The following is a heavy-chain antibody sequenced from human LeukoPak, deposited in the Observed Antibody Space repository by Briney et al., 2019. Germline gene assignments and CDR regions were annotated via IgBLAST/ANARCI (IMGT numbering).Heavy chain of an antibody. D-gene: IGHD7-27*01. CDR2: ISWNSGSI. J-gene: IGHJ4*02. CDR3: ARRSGEGGYFDY. Sequence: GGSLRLSCAASGFTSDDYAMHWVRQAPGKGLEWVSGISWNSGSIGYADSVKGRFTISRDNAKNSLYLQMNSLRAEDMALYYCARRSGEGGYFDYWGQGTLVTVSS. CDR1: GFTSDDYA. V-gene: IGHV3-9*02.